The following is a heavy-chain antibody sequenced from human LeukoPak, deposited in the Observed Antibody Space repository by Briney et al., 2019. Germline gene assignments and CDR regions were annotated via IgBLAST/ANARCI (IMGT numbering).Heavy chain of an antibody. D-gene: IGHD1-26*01. V-gene: IGHV3-21*01. Sequence: PGGSLRLSCAASGFTFSSYSMNWVRQAPGKGLEWVSSISSSSSYIYYADSVKGRFAISRDNAKNSLYLQMNSLRAEDTAVYYCARSSGSSLDYWGQGTLVTVSS. CDR2: ISSSSSYI. J-gene: IGHJ4*02. CDR1: GFTFSSYS. CDR3: ARSSGSSLDY.